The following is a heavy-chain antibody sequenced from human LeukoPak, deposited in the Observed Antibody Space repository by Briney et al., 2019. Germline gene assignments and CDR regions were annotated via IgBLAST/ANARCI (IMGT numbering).Heavy chain of an antibody. Sequence: GGSLRLSCAASGFTVSSNYMSWVRQAPGKGLEWVSVIYSGGSTYYADSVKGRFTISRDNSKNTLYLQMNSLRAEDTAVYYCARPLFSGYLGVGYMDVWGKGTTVTVSS. CDR1: GFTVSSNY. CDR3: ARPLFSGYLGVGYMDV. V-gene: IGHV3-66*04. J-gene: IGHJ6*03. CDR2: IYSGGST. D-gene: IGHD3-16*01.